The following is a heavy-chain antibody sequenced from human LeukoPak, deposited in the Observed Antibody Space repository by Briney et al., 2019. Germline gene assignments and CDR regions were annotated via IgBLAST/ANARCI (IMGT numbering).Heavy chain of an antibody. CDR1: GFTFSSYA. V-gene: IGHV3-23*01. CDR2: ISGSGGGT. CDR3: AKEIFASSGCVEY. D-gene: IGHD3-22*01. J-gene: IGHJ4*02. Sequence: PGGSLRLSCAASGFTFSSYAMTWVRQAPGKGLEWVSLISGSGGGTYYADSVKGRFTISRDNSKNTLYLQMNSLRADDTAVYYCAKEIFASSGCVEYWGQGTLVTVSS.